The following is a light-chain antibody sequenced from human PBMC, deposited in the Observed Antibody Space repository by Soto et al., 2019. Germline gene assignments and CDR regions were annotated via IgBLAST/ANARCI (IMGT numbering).Light chain of an antibody. CDR2: DVI. CDR1: SSDIGGYNF. Sequence: QSALTQPASVAGSPGQSITIACTGSSSDIGGYNFVSWYQQHPGKDPKLMIYDVIKRPSGVSSRFAGSKAGNTASRTISGLREEDEADYSCSSYTAAPTEVFGGGAKLTV. J-gene: IGLJ3*02. V-gene: IGLV2-14*03. CDR3: SSYTAAPTEV.